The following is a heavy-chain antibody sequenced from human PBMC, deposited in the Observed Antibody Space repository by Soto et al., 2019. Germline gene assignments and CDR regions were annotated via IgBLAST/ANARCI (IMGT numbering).Heavy chain of an antibody. Sequence: SVKVSCKASGGTFSSYAISWVRQAPGQGLEWMGGIIPIFGTANYAQKCQGRVTITADESTSTAYMELSSLRSEDTAVYYCARVRHAYSSSWYFPYDYYYGMDVWGQGTTVTVS. V-gene: IGHV1-69*13. CDR3: ARVRHAYSSSWYFPYDYYYGMDV. CDR1: GGTFSSYA. D-gene: IGHD6-13*01. J-gene: IGHJ6*02. CDR2: IIPIFGTA.